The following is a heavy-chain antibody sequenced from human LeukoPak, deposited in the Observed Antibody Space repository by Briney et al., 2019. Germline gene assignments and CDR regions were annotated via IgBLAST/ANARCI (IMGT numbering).Heavy chain of an antibody. J-gene: IGHJ4*02. CDR2: ISNSGVST. V-gene: IGHV3-23*01. D-gene: IGHD3-3*01. Sequence: GGSLRLSCAAFGFTFSTYAMRWVRQAPGKGLEWVSAISNSGVSTYYTDSVKGPFTISRDNSRNTLYLQMNSLRAEDTAVYFCAKQVMSGYYRGFGDYWGQGTLVTVSS. CDR1: GFTFSTYA. CDR3: AKQVMSGYYRGFGDY.